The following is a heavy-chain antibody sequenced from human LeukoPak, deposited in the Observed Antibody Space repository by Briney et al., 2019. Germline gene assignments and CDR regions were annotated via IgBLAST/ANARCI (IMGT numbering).Heavy chain of an antibody. V-gene: IGHV1-8*03. Sequence: ASVKVSCKASGGTFSSYAISWVRQAPGQGLEWMGWMNPNSGNTGYAQKFQGRVTITRNTSISTAYMELSSLRSEDTAVYYCAREFNDYVWGSYPYGWFDPWGQGTLVTVSS. CDR1: GGTFSSYA. D-gene: IGHD3-16*02. J-gene: IGHJ5*02. CDR3: AREFNDYVWGSYPYGWFDP. CDR2: MNPNSGNT.